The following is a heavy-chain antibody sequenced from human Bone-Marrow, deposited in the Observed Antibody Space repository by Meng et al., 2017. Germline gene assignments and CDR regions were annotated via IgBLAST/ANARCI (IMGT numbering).Heavy chain of an antibody. CDR1: GFTFSTYA. CDR2: ISYDGSKK. CDR3: ARDRVEMATIPLDG. V-gene: IGHV3-30*04. J-gene: IGHJ4*02. Sequence: GESLKISCAASGFTFSTYAMHWVRQAPGKGLEWGGVISYDGSKKYYADSVKGRFTISRDNSKNTLYLQMNSLRAEDTAVYYCARDRVEMATIPLDGWGPGTLVTVSS. D-gene: IGHD5-24*01.